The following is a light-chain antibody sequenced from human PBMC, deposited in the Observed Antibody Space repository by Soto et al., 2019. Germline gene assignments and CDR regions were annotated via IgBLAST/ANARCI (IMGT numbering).Light chain of an antibody. Sequence: QSALTQPASVSGSPGQSITISCTGTSSDVGAYNLVSWYQHHPGKVPKLIVYERTKRPSGISYRFSGSKSGNTASLTISGLQSEDEADYYCCSFTSRNTHVFGAGTKLTVL. CDR2: ERT. V-gene: IGLV2-23*01. J-gene: IGLJ1*01. CDR1: SSDVGAYNL. CDR3: CSFTSRNTHV.